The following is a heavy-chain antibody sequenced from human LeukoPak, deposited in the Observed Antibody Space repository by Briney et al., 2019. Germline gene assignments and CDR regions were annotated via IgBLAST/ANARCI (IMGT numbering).Heavy chain of an antibody. V-gene: IGHV5-51*01. Sequence: GESLKISCKGSGYSFTSYWIGWVRQMPGKGLEWMGIIYPGDSDTRYSPSFQGQVTISADKSISTAYLQWSSLKASDTAMYYCARRYSGYDYGNYFDYWGQGTLVTVSS. CDR2: IYPGDSDT. CDR1: GYSFTSYW. CDR3: ARRYSGYDYGNYFDY. D-gene: IGHD5-12*01. J-gene: IGHJ4*02.